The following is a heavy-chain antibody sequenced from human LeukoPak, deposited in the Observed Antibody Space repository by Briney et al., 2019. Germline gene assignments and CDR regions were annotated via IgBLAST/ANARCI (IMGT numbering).Heavy chain of an antibody. D-gene: IGHD5-18*01. CDR2: ISGSGGST. V-gene: IGHV3-23*01. CDR3: ARATKTAMVSLGYYYGMDV. CDR1: GFTFSSYA. J-gene: IGHJ6*02. Sequence: HPGGSLRLSCAASGFTFSSYAMSWVRQAPGKGLEWVSAISGSGGSTYYADSVKGRFTISRDNSKNTLYLQMNSLRAEDTAVDYCARATKTAMVSLGYYYGMDVWGQGTTVTVSS.